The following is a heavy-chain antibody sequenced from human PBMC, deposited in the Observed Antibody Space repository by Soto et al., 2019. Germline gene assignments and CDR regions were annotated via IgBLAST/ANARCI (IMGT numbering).Heavy chain of an antibody. V-gene: IGHV3-33*01. CDR2: MWYHGRNL. CDR1: GFSFSDYV. J-gene: IGHJ4*02. D-gene: IGHD3-3*01. Sequence: QVQLVESWGGVVQPGRSRRLSCAASGFSFSDYVMHWVRHSPGKGREWVALMWYHGRNLFYTDSVKGRFTISRDHSNNTLFLQMNSLRADDKAVYYCARDQGSQSGNFIFEHWGQGAQVTVSS. CDR3: ARDQGSQSGNFIFEH.